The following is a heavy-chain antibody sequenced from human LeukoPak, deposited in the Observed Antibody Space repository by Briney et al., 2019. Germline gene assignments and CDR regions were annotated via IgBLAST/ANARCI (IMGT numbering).Heavy chain of an antibody. CDR2: INHSGST. CDR3: ARSGGCSSTSCYQYNWFDP. V-gene: IGHV4-34*01. CDR1: GGSFSGYY. D-gene: IGHD2-2*01. Sequence: PSETLSLTCAVYGGSFSGYYWSWIRQPPGKGLEWIGEINHSGSTNYNPALTSRVTISVDTSKNQFSLKLSSVTAADTAVYYCARSGGCSSTSCYQYNWFDPWGQGTLVTVSS. J-gene: IGHJ5*02.